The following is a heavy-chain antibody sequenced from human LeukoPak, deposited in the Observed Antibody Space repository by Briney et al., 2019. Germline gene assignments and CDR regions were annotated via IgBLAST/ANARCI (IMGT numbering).Heavy chain of an antibody. CDR1: GFTFSSYG. V-gene: IGHV3-30*03. CDR2: ISYNGSNK. CDR3: ARAGTVTTNHDAFDI. J-gene: IGHJ3*02. D-gene: IGHD4-17*01. Sequence: GGSLRLSCVASGFTFSSYGMHWVRQAPGKGLEWVAIISYNGSNKYYVDSVKGRFTISRDNSKNTLYLQMNSLRAEDTAVYYCARAGTVTTNHDAFDIWGQGTMVTVSS.